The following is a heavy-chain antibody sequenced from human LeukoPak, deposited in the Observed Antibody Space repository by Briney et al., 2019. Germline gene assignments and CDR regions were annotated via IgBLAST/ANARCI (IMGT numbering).Heavy chain of an antibody. J-gene: IGHJ4*02. CDR3: ARPGSYVRTDYYFDY. CDR2: ISSSGSTI. D-gene: IGHD1-26*01. V-gene: IGHV3-48*03. CDR1: GFTFSSYE. Sequence: GGSLRLSCAASGFTFSSYEMNWVRQAPGKGLEWVSYISSSGSTIYYADSVKGRFTISRDNAKNSLYLQMNSLRAEDTAVYYCARPGSYVRTDYYFDYWGQGTLVTVSS.